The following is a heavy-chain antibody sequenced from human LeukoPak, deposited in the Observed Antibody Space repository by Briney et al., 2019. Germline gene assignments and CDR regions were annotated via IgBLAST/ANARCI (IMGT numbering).Heavy chain of an antibody. CDR1: GFTFSTNG. CDR2: ISGSGGYT. Sequence: GGSLRLSCAASGFTFSTNGMNWVRQAPGKGLEWVSGISGSGGYTYYAGSVKGRFTISRDNSKNTLYLQMNSLRAEDTAVYYCAKGGGGYLDYWGQGTLVTVSS. CDR3: AKGGGGYLDY. V-gene: IGHV3-23*01. J-gene: IGHJ4*02. D-gene: IGHD3-22*01.